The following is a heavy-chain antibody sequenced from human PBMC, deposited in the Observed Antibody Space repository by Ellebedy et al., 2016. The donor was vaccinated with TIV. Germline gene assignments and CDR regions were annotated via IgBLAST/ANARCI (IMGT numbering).Heavy chain of an antibody. CDR3: ARSGGGYSYDYYYYGMDV. CDR2: IWYDGSNK. Sequence: PGGSLRLSCAASGFTFSSYGMHWVRQAPGKGLEWVAVIWYDGSNKYYADSVKGRFTISRDNSKNTLYLQMNSLRAEDTAVYYCARSGGGYSYDYYYYGMDVWGQGTTVTVSS. J-gene: IGHJ6*02. D-gene: IGHD5-18*01. CDR1: GFTFSSYG. V-gene: IGHV3-33*01.